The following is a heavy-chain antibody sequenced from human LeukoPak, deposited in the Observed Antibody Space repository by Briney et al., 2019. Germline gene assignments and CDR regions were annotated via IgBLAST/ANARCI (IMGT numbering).Heavy chain of an antibody. D-gene: IGHD3-22*01. CDR3: ARVPYDSSGYTFDY. J-gene: IGHJ4*02. CDR2: IYYSGST. V-gene: IGHV4-39*07. CDR1: GGSISSSSYY. Sequence: SETLSLTCTVSGGSISSSSYYWGWIRQPPGKGLEWIGSIYYSGSTYYNPSLKSRVTISVDTSKNQFSLKLSSVTAADTAVYYCARVPYDSSGYTFDYWGQGTLVTVSS.